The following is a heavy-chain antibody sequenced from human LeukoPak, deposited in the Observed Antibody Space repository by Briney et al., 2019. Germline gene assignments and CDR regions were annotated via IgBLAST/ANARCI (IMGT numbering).Heavy chain of an antibody. CDR3: AKDGKMDYGDYDRYFDY. Sequence: GGSLRLSCAASGFTFNSYAMSWVRQAPGKGLEWVSAISGSGGSTYYADSVKGRFTISRDNSKNTLYLQMNSLRAEDTAVYYCAKDGKMDYGDYDRYFDYWGQGTLVTVSS. CDR2: ISGSGGST. D-gene: IGHD4-17*01. V-gene: IGHV3-23*01. CDR1: GFTFNSYA. J-gene: IGHJ4*02.